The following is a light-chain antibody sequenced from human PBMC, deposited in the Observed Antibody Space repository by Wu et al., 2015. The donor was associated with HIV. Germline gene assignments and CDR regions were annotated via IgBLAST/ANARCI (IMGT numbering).Light chain of an antibody. CDR3: QQYGSSPYT. J-gene: IGKJ2*01. CDR2: GAS. Sequence: IVLTQSPGTLSLSPGERATLSCRASQTVSATYLAWFQQKFGQAPRLLVYGASSRATGVPDRFSGSGSGTDFTLTITRLDPEDGAVYYCQQYGSSPYTFGQGTNLRSN. V-gene: IGKV3-20*01. CDR1: QTVSATY.